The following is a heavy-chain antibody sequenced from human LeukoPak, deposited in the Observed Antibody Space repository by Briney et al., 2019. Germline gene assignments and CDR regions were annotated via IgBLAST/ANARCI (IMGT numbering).Heavy chain of an antibody. V-gene: IGHV1-8*01. CDR1: GYTFTSYD. J-gene: IGHJ5*02. D-gene: IGHD6-13*01. Sequence: GASVKVSCKASGYTFTSYDNNWVRQATGQGLEWMGWMNPNSGNTGYAQKFQGRVTMTRNTSISTAYMELSSLRSEDTAVYYCARARPGYSSSWYRYWFDPWGQGTLVTVSS. CDR3: ARARPGYSSSWYRYWFDP. CDR2: MNPNSGNT.